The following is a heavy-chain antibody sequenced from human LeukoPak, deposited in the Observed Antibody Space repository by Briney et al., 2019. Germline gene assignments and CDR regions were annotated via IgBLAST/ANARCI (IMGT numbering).Heavy chain of an antibody. V-gene: IGHV1-2*02. CDR2: INPNSGGT. CDR1: GYTFTGYY. J-gene: IGHJ4*02. Sequence: ASVKVSCKASGYTFTGYYMHWVRQAPGQGLEWMGCINPNSGGTNYAQKFQGRVTMTRDTSISTAYMELSRLRSDDTAVYYCARDGPYSSSPGFDYWGQGTLVTVSS. D-gene: IGHD6-6*01. CDR3: ARDGPYSSSPGFDY.